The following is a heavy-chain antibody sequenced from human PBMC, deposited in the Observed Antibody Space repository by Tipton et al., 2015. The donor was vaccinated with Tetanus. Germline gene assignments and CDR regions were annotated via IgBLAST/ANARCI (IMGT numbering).Heavy chain of an antibody. CDR2: VYHSGAT. J-gene: IGHJ4*01. Sequence: TLSLTCTVSGGSVRSGSYYWNWIRQPPGKEPEWVGYVYHSGATNYHPSLKSRLAISADTSKNQFSLNLRSVITADTAVYYCARANNDYPKKGPFDYWGHGILVIVSS. CDR1: GGSVRSGSYY. D-gene: IGHD5-12*01. CDR3: ARANNDYPKKGPFDY. V-gene: IGHV4-61*01.